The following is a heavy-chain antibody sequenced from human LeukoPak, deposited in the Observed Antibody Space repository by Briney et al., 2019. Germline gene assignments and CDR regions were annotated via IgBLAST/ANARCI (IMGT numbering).Heavy chain of an antibody. D-gene: IGHD6-13*01. CDR2: ISNDGRNE. V-gene: IGHV3-30*18. Sequence: GGSLRLSCAVSGFTFSNYGMHWVRQAPGKGLEWVTFISNDGRNEYYADSVKGRFTLSRDNSKNMLYLQMNSLRVDDTAVYYCAEGGGSSWEDHFDYWGQGTLVTVSS. J-gene: IGHJ4*02. CDR3: AEGGGSSWEDHFDY. CDR1: GFTFSNYG.